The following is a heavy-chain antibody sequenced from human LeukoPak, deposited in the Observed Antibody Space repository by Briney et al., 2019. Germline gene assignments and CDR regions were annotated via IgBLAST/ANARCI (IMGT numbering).Heavy chain of an antibody. V-gene: IGHV3-30*02. J-gene: IGHJ4*02. CDR2: IRYDGSNK. CDR3: AKGHIVGTTNPFDY. Sequence: GGSLRLSCAASGFTFSSYGMHWVRQAPGKGLEWVAFIRYDGSNKYYADSVKGRFTISRDISKNTLCLQMNSLRAEDTAVYYCAKGHIVGTTNPFDYWGQGTLVTVSS. CDR1: GFTFSSYG. D-gene: IGHD1-26*01.